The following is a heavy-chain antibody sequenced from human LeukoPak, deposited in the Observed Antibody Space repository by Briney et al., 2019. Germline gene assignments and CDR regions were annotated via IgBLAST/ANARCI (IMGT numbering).Heavy chain of an antibody. V-gene: IGHV4-34*01. CDR1: GGSFSGYY. CDR3: ARLGVQLWTRGWFDP. D-gene: IGHD5-18*01. Sequence: SETLSLTCAVYGGSFSGYYRSWIRQPPGKGLEWIGEINHSGSTNYNPSLKSRVTISVDTSKNQFSLKLSSVTAADTAVYYCARLGVQLWTRGWFDPWGQGTLVTVSS. CDR2: INHSGST. J-gene: IGHJ5*02.